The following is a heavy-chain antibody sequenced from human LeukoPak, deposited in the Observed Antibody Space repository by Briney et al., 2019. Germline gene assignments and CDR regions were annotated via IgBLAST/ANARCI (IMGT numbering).Heavy chain of an antibody. J-gene: IGHJ4*02. D-gene: IGHD3-22*01. CDR2: INSDGSST. V-gene: IGHV3-74*01. Sequence: PGGSLRLSCAASGFTFSSYWMHWVRQAPGKGLVWVSRINSDGSSTSYADSVKGRFTISRDNAKNTLYLQMNSLRAEDTAVYYCARGYYDTSGFYLGYWGQGTLVTVSS. CDR3: ARGYYDTSGFYLGY. CDR1: GFTFSSYW.